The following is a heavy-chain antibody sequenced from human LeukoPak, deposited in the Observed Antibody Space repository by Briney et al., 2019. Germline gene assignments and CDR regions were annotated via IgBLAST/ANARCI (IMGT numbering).Heavy chain of an antibody. CDR2: IYYSGST. CDR3: ARDSRYDFDY. V-gene: IGHV4-59*12. D-gene: IGHD2-2*01. J-gene: IGHJ4*02. CDR1: GGSISSYY. Sequence: SETLSLTCTVSGGSISSYYWSWIRQPPGKGLEWIGYIYYSGSTNYNPSLKSRVTISVDTSKNQFSLKLSSVTATDTAVYYCARDSRYDFDYWGQGTLVTVSS.